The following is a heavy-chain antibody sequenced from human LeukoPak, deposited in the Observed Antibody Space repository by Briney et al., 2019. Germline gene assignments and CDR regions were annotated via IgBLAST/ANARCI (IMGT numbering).Heavy chain of an antibody. Sequence: GGSLRLSCAASGFTVSSNYMSWVRQAPGKGLEWVSVIYSGGSTYYADSVKGRFTISRDDSKNTLYLQMNSLRAEDTAVYYCARGATYYYYGMDVWGQGTTVTVSS. V-gene: IGHV3-66*01. J-gene: IGHJ6*02. CDR1: GFTVSSNY. CDR2: IYSGGST. CDR3: ARGATYYYYGMDV. D-gene: IGHD1-26*01.